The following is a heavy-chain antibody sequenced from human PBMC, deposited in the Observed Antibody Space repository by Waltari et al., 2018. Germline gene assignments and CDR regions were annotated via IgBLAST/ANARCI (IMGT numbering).Heavy chain of an antibody. J-gene: IGHJ4*02. V-gene: IGHV1-24*01. CDR3: ATHASGSYSPEY. CDR2: FDPEDGET. Sequence: QVQLVQSGAEVKKPGASVKVSCEVSGHTLTELTMHWVRQAPGKGLGWMGSFDPEDGETIYAQKFQGGVIMTEDTSTDTAYMELSSLRSEDTAVYYCATHASGSYSPEYWGQGTLVTVSS. D-gene: IGHD1-26*01. CDR1: GHTLTELT.